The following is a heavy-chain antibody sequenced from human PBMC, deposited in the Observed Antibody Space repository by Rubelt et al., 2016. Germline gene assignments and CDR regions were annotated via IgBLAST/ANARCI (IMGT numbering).Heavy chain of an antibody. D-gene: IGHD2-15*01. CDR2: INHSGTT. J-gene: IGHJ1*01. V-gene: IGHV4-34*01. Sequence: QVQLQLWGAGLLKPSETLSLTCAVYGGSFSGYYWSWIRQAPGKGLEWIGEINHSGTTNNNPSLKSRVTTSVDTSKNQYSLKLRFVTAADTAVYYCAGRGFRRPDYSPLEDWGQGARVTVSS. CDR1: GGSFSGYY. CDR3: AGRGFRRPDYSPLED.